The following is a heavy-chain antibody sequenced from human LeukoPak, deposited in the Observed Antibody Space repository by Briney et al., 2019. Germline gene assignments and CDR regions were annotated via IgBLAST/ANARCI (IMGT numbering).Heavy chain of an antibody. V-gene: IGHV4-4*07. D-gene: IGHD1-26*01. CDR2: ISASGAI. CDR1: GASITSQF. Sequence: PSETLSLTCTVSGASITSQFWNWIRQPAGEGLEFVGLISASGAINFNPSLESRVTMSIDTSKNQFSLKLTSMTAADTAVYYCMSALGTWGQGTLVTVSS. J-gene: IGHJ5*02. CDR3: MSALGT.